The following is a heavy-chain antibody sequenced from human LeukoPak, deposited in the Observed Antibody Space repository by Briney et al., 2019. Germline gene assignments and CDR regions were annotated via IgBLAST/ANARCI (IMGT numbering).Heavy chain of an antibody. J-gene: IGHJ6*03. CDR2: INSSGSTI. CDR3: AKVGTTFYYYYMDV. Sequence: GGSLRLSCAASGFTFSSYEMNWVRQAPGKGLEWVSYINSSGSTIYYADSVKGRCTISRDNFKNTLYLQMNSLRAEDTAVYYCAKVGTTFYYYYMDVWGKGTTVTVSS. CDR1: GFTFSSYE. V-gene: IGHV3-48*03. D-gene: IGHD1-7*01.